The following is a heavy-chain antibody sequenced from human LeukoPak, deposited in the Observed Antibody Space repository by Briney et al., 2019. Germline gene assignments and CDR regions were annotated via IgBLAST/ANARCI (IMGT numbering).Heavy chain of an antibody. D-gene: IGHD5-18*01. Sequence: GASVKISCKASGGTFSSYAISWVRQAPGQGLEWMGRTIPILGIANYAQKFQGRVTITADKSTSTAYMELSSLRSEDTAVYYCARVDSSLCLDYWGQGTLVTVSS. CDR3: ARVDSSLCLDY. V-gene: IGHV1-69*04. CDR2: TIPILGIA. CDR1: GGTFSSYA. J-gene: IGHJ4*02.